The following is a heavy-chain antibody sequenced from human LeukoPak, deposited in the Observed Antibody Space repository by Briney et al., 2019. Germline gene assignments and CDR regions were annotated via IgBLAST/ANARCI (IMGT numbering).Heavy chain of an antibody. V-gene: IGHV4-39*07. CDR2: IYYSGST. CDR1: GFTFSSYS. CDR3: ARDNYYYDSSGYYFFDY. D-gene: IGHD3-22*01. Sequence: GSLRLSCAASGFTFSSYSMNWIRQPPGKGLEWIGIIYYSGSTYYNPSLKSRVTISVDTSKNQFSLKLSSVTAADTAVYYCARDNYYYDSSGYYFFDYWGQGTLVTVSS. J-gene: IGHJ4*02.